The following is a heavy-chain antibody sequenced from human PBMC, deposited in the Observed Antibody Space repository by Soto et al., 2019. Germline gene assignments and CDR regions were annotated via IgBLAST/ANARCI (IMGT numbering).Heavy chain of an antibody. J-gene: IGHJ4*02. V-gene: IGHV2-5*02. Sequence: SGSSLVKPTQNPTLTRTFSGVSLSTCGVGVGGVRQPPAKALEWLGIIFWDDDKRYRPSLKRRVSITKDTSKNQLVLTMTNMDPVDTATYYCAHLAWKEMWPRAPVVNWGQGTPVTAPQ. CDR3: AHLAWKEMWPRAPVVN. D-gene: IGHD1-1*01. CDR2: IFWDDDK. CDR1: GVSLSTCGVG.